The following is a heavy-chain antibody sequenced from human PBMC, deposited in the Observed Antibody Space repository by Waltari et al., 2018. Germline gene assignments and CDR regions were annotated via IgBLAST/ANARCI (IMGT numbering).Heavy chain of an antibody. J-gene: IGHJ6*02. Sequence: EVQLVESGGGLVKPGGSMRLYCVASGFKFSAYAMNWVRQAPGKGLEWVSSIGSSSSFMDYADSVRGRFTVSRDNAKNTLYLQMDTLRAEDTAVYYCAREGAEQWVVEDYGMDVWGQGTTVTVSS. V-gene: IGHV3-21*02. CDR2: IGSSSSFM. CDR3: AREGAEQWVVEDYGMDV. D-gene: IGHD6-19*01. CDR1: GFKFSAYA.